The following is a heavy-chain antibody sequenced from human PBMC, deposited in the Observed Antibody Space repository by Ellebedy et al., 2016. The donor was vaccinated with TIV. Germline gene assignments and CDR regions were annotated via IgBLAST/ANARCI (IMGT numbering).Heavy chain of an antibody. CDR2: IYYTGST. D-gene: IGHD3-10*01. CDR1: GGSISSSSHS. J-gene: IGHJ5*02. V-gene: IGHV4-39*01. Sequence: GSLRLSCSVSGGSISSSSHSWGWIRQPPGQGLEWIGSIYYTGSTYYNPSLKRRVTISVDTSKNQISLNLNSLTAADTAVDYCARQGPSITMVRGVNWFDPWGQGTLVTVSS. CDR3: ARQGPSITMVRGVNWFDP.